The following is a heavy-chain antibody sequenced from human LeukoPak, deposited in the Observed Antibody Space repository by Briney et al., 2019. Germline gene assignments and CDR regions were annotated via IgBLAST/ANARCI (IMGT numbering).Heavy chain of an antibody. J-gene: IGHJ3*02. CDR1: GFTFSSYG. CDR2: ISYDGSNK. Sequence: GGSLRLSCAASGFTFSSYGMHGVRQAPGKGLEWGAVISYDGSNKYYADSVKGRFTISRDNSKNTLYLQMSSLRAEDTAVYYCAKGHAFDIWGQGTMVTVSS. CDR3: AKGHAFDI. V-gene: IGHV3-30*18.